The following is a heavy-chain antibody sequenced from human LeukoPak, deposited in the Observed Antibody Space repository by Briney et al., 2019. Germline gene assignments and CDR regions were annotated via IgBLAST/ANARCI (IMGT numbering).Heavy chain of an antibody. CDR3: AIEPFGDTFDY. J-gene: IGHJ4*02. Sequence: SKTLSLTCAVYGGSFSGYYWSWIRQPPGKGLEWIGEINHSGSTNYNPSLKNRVTISVDTSKNQFSLKLSSVTAADTAVYYCAIEPFGDTFDYWGQGTLVTVSS. D-gene: IGHD3-10*01. V-gene: IGHV4-34*01. CDR1: GGSFSGYY. CDR2: INHSGST.